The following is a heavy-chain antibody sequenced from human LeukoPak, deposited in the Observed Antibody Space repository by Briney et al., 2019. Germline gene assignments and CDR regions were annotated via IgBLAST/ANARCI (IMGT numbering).Heavy chain of an antibody. CDR1: GGSISGYY. V-gene: IGHV4-59*01. J-gene: IGHJ4*02. CDR2: IYYSGST. Sequence: SETLSLTSTVSGGSISGYYWSWIRQPPGKGLEWIGYIYYSGSTKYNPSLKSRVTISIDTSNNQFSLKLSSVTAADTAVHYCARGVESGSYVGGYYFDYWGQGALVTVSS. CDR3: ARGVESGSYVGGYYFDY. D-gene: IGHD1-26*01.